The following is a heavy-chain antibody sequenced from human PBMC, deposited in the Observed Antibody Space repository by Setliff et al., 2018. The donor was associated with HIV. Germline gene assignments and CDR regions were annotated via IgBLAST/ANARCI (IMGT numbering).Heavy chain of an antibody. CDR2: ISSSSSYI. Sequence: PGGSLRLSCAASGFTFSSYIMNWVRQAPGKGLEWVSSISSSSSYIYYADSVKGRFTISRDNAKNSLYLQMNSLRAEDTAVYYCARGWANSYSSSPSWGQGTLVTVS. J-gene: IGHJ4*02. CDR3: ARGWANSYSSSPS. V-gene: IGHV3-21*01. D-gene: IGHD6-13*01. CDR1: GFTFSSYI.